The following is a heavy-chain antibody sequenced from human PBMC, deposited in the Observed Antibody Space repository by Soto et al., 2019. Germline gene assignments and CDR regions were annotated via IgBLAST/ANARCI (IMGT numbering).Heavy chain of an antibody. J-gene: IGHJ4*02. CDR3: IKESNPGGRDY. CDR2: IYWNSETI. V-gene: IGHV3-9*01. Sequence: EVQLVESGGGLVQPGGSLRLSCVVSGFNFPDRAMHWVRQVPGRGLEWVSGIYWNSETIGYVDSVKGRFTTSRDNAKNSLYWQMNSLRVEDTAVYLCIKESNPGGRDYWGPGTLVTVSS. CDR1: GFNFPDRA.